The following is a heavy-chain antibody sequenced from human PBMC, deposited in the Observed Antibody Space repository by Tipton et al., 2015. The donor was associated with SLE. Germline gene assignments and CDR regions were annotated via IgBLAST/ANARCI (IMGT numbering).Heavy chain of an antibody. CDR2: IRYDGSNK. J-gene: IGHJ4*02. CDR1: GFTFSSYG. CDR3: AKDVIAAAGVRGFDY. D-gene: IGHD6-13*01. Sequence: SLRLSCAASGFTFSSYGMHWVRQAPGKGLEWVAFIRYDGSNKYYADSVKGLFTISRDNSKNTLYLQMNSLRAEDTAVYYCAKDVIAAAGVRGFDYWGQGTLATVSS. V-gene: IGHV3-30*02.